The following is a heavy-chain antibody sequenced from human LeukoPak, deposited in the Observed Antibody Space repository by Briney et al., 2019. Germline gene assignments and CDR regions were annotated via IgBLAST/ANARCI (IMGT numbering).Heavy chain of an antibody. D-gene: IGHD6-19*01. CDR1: GFTFSSYA. V-gene: IGHV3-23*01. J-gene: IGHJ6*02. CDR3: ARDSIQWLARGGMDV. Sequence: PGGSLRLSCAASGFTFSSYAMSWVRQAPGKGLEWVSAISGSGGSTYYAGSVKGRFTISRDNSKNTLYLQMNSLRAEDTAVYYCARDSIQWLARGGMDVWGQGTTVTVSS. CDR2: ISGSGGST.